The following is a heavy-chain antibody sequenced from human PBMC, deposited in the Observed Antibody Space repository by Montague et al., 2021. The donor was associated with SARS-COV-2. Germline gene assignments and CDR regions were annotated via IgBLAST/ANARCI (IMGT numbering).Heavy chain of an antibody. CDR2: IYHDGST. D-gene: IGHD1-26*01. J-gene: IGHJ4*02. CDR3: ARFTSTGSGSYYIFDC. V-gene: IGHV4-34*01. Sequence: SETLSLTCAVYGGSFSGYCWSWTRQPPGKGLEWIGEIYHDGSTNYNPSLKSRLTISVDKSKNQFSLKLSSVTAADTAVYYCARFTSTGSGSYYIFDCWGQGTLVTVSS. CDR1: GGSFSGYC.